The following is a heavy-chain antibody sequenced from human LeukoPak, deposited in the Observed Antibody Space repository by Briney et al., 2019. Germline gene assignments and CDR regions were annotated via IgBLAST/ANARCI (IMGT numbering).Heavy chain of an antibody. CDR1: GYTFTGYY. J-gene: IGHJ4*02. V-gene: IGHV1-8*02. Sequence: GASVKVSCKASGYTFTGYYMHWVRQAPGQGLEWMGWMNPNSGNTGYAQKFQGRVTMTRNTSISTAYMELSSLRSEDTAVYYCARCLVDYYDSSGGDYWGQGALVTVSS. D-gene: IGHD3-22*01. CDR2: MNPNSGNT. CDR3: ARCLVDYYDSSGGDY.